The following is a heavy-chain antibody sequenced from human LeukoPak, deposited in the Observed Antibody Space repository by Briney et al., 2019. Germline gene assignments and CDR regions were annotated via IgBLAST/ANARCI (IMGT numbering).Heavy chain of an antibody. CDR3: ARDSAHNYGPYDY. D-gene: IGHD5-18*01. Sequence: SETLSLTCTVSGGSISSGDYYWSWIRQPPGKGLEWIGSINNSGSTYYNPSLKSRVKISVDTSKNQFFLKLTSVTAADTAVYYCARDSAHNYGPYDYWGQGTLVTVSS. J-gene: IGHJ4*02. V-gene: IGHV4-30-4*01. CDR1: GGSISSGDYY. CDR2: INNSGST.